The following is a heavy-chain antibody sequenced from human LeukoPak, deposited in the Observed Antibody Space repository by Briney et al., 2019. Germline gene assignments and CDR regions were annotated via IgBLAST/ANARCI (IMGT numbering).Heavy chain of an antibody. J-gene: IGHJ5*02. D-gene: IGHD6-19*01. CDR1: GYTFSSHG. CDR3: ARDSSGWYRWFDT. Sequence: ASVKVSCKTSGYTFSSHGITWVRQAPGQGLEWMGWISGYNGNTNYAQKVQDRVTMTTDTSTSTAYMELRSLRSDDTAVYYCARDSSGWYRWFDTWGQGTLVTVSS. CDR2: ISGYNGNT. V-gene: IGHV1-18*01.